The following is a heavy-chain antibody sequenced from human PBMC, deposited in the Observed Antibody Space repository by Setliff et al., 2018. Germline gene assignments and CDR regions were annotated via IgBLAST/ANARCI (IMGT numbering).Heavy chain of an antibody. D-gene: IGHD6-13*01. J-gene: IGHJ4*02. CDR1: GYTFSSYG. Sequence: ASVKVSCKASGYTFSSYGITWVRQAPGQRLEWMGWINAANGNTEYSQKFQGRVTIASDTSVSTAYMELSSLRSEDTALYYCARGGASSRWYYFDYWGQGTLVTVSS. CDR2: INAANGNT. V-gene: IGHV1-3*01. CDR3: ARGGASSRWYYFDY.